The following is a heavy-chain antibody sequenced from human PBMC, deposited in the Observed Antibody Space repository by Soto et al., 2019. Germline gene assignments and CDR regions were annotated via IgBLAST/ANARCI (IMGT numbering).Heavy chain of an antibody. CDR2: VHDRETA. J-gene: IGHJ6*02. D-gene: IGHD3-10*01. Sequence: WTWVRQRPGKGLEWIGFVHDRETADYNPSLKSRDSISVDTFKNKFSLSLSSVTAADSGVYYCARRKSLDVWGQGITVIVSS. V-gene: IGHV4-31*02. CDR3: ARRKSLDV.